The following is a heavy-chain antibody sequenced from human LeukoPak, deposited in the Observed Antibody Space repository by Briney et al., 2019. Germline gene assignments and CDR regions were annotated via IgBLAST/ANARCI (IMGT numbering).Heavy chain of an antibody. D-gene: IGHD3-10*01. V-gene: IGHV1-18*04. J-gene: IGHJ4*02. CDR3: ARGSGVWFGEYGDY. CDR1: GYTVTRYG. Sequence: GTSVKVSCKASGYTVTRYGISWVRQAPGQGLEWMGWISAYNGNTNYAQKLQGRVTMTTDTSTSTAYMELRSLRSDDTAVYYCARGSGVWFGEYGDYWGQGTLVTVSS. CDR2: ISAYNGNT.